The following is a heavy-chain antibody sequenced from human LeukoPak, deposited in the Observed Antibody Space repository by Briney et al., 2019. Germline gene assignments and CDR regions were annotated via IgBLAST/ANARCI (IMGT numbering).Heavy chain of an antibody. V-gene: IGHV1-18*01. CDR3: AREHVLLWFGDKKSPSPADY. Sequence: ASVKVSCKASGGTFSSYAISWVRQAPGQGLEWMGWISAYNGNTNYAQKLQGRVTMTTDTSTSTAYMELRSLRSDDTAVYYCAREHVLLWFGDKKSPSPADYWGQGTLVTVSS. CDR2: ISAYNGNT. J-gene: IGHJ4*02. D-gene: IGHD3-10*01. CDR1: GGTFSSYA.